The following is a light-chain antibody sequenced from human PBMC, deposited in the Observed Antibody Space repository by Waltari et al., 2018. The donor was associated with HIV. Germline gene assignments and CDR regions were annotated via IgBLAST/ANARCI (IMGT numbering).Light chain of an antibody. CDR3: KQSYRNPLT. CDR2: AGT. Sequence: DIQLTQAPSSLSPSVGDRVTITCRASHNINTYLHWYQQKPGKAATLLVYAGTILRSGVPLRFDGGGAGTDFTRTISSQLPDDFATYLWKQSYRNPLTFGGGTRVE. J-gene: IGKJ4*01. CDR1: HNINTY. V-gene: IGKV1-39*01.